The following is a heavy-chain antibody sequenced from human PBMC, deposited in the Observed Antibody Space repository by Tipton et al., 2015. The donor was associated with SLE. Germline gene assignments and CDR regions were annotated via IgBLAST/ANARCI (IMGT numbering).Heavy chain of an antibody. CDR1: GGSISSYY. CDR3: ARVSSGYSSGWYGGY. CDR2: IYYSGST. J-gene: IGHJ4*02. V-gene: IGHV4-59*01. Sequence: TLSLTCTVSGGSISSYYWSWIRQPPGKGLEWIGYIYYSGSTNYNPSLKSRVTISVDTSKNQFSLKLSSVTAADTAVYYCARVSSGYSSGWYGGYWGQGTLVTVSS. D-gene: IGHD6-19*01.